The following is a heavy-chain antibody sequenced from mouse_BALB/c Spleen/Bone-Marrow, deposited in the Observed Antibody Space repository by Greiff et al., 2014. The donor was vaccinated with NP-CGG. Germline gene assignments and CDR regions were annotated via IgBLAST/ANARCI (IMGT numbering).Heavy chain of an antibody. Sequence: QVQLQQSGVELVRPGSSVKISCKASGYAFSSYWMNWVRQRPGQGLEWIGQIYPGDGDTNYNGKFKGKATLTADRSSSTADMQLSSLTSEDSAVYFCARTPWFAYWGQGTLVTVSA. CDR2: IYPGDGDT. CDR3: ARTPWFAY. V-gene: IGHV1-80*01. J-gene: IGHJ3*01. CDR1: GYAFSSYW.